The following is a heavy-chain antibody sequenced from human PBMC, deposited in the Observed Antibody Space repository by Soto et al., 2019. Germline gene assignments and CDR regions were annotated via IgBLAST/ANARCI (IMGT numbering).Heavy chain of an antibody. Sequence: PSENPSHTLTGSGGSTSSYYWSWFRQPPGKGLEWIGYIYYSGSTNYNPSLKSRVTISVDTSKNQFSLKLSSVTAADTAVYYCARHGLRDITKLDYWGQGTLVTVSS. CDR1: GGSTSSYY. J-gene: IGHJ4*02. V-gene: IGHV4-59*08. CDR3: ARHGLRDITKLDY. D-gene: IGHD2-15*01. CDR2: IYYSGST.